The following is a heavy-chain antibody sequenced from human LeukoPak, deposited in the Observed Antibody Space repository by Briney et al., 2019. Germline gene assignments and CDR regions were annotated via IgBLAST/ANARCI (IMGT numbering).Heavy chain of an antibody. CDR2: INPNSGGT. Sequence: GASVKVSCKASGYTFTGYYIHWVRQAPGQGLEWMGWINPNSGGTNYAQKFQGRVTMTRDTSISTAYMELSRLRSDDTAVYYCARESQEGYYYDNSGMDVWGKGTTVTVSS. D-gene: IGHD3-22*01. V-gene: IGHV1-2*02. CDR3: ARESQEGYYYDNSGMDV. J-gene: IGHJ6*04. CDR1: GYTFTGYY.